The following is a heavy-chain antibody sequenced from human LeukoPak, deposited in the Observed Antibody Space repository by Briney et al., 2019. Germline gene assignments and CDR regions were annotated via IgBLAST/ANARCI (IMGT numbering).Heavy chain of an antibody. CDR3: ARRAARAGPGFNS. J-gene: IGHJ4*02. V-gene: IGHV5-51*01. D-gene: IGHD6-19*01. Sequence: GESLKISCQVSGYNFATYWIGWVRQMPGKGLEWMGIISPADSDTRYSPSFQGQVTISADKSINTAYLKWSSLRASDTAIYSCARRAARAGPGFNSGAKGTRATVSP. CDR2: ISPADSDT. CDR1: GYNFATYW.